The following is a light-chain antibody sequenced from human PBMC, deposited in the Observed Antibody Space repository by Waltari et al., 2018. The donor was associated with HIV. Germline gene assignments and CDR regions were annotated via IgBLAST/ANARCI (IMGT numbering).Light chain of an antibody. V-gene: IGLV3-1*01. J-gene: IGLJ2*01. CDR2: QDS. Sequence: SYELTQPPSVSVSPGQTASITCSGDQLGDKFVCWYQQRPGQPPVLVMYQDSKRPSGIPERFSGSDSGNTATLTISGAQAVDEADYYCQAWDSNTAVFGGGTKLTVL. CDR1: QLGDKF. CDR3: QAWDSNTAV.